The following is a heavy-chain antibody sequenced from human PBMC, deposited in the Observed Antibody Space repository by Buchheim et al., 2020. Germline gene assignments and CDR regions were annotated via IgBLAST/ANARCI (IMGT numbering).Heavy chain of an antibody. CDR1: GYTFTGYY. J-gene: IGHJ6*02. D-gene: IGHD2-2*01. CDR2: INPNSGST. Sequence: QVQLVQSGAEVKKPGASVKVSCKASGYTFTGYYMHWVRQAPGQGLEWMGWINPNSGSTNYAQKFQGWVTMTRDTSISTAYMELSRLRSDDTAVYYCARGRPPVGYQLLCDVWGQGTT. V-gene: IGHV1-2*04. CDR3: ARGRPPVGYQLLCDV.